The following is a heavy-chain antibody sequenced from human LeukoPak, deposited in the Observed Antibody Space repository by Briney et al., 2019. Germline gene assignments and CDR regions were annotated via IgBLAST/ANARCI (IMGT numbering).Heavy chain of an antibody. V-gene: IGHV1-2*02. J-gene: IGHJ3*02. CDR1: GYTFTVYY. Sequence: ASVKVSCKASGYTFTVYYMHWVRQAPGQGREWMGWINPNSGGTNYAQKFQGRVTMTRDTSISTAYMELSRLRSDDTAVYYCARASMVRGVIDAFDIWGQGTMVTVSS. CDR3: ARASMVRGVIDAFDI. D-gene: IGHD3-10*01. CDR2: INPNSGGT.